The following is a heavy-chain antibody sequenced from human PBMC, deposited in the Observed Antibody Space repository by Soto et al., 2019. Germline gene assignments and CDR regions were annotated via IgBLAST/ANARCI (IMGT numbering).Heavy chain of an antibody. CDR1: GFTFGDYA. CDR2: IRSKAYGGTT. CDR3: TRDESLTHYSDSSRDDY. J-gene: IGHJ4*02. D-gene: IGHD3-22*01. V-gene: IGHV3-49*04. Sequence: GGSLRLSCTDSGFTFGDYAMSWGRQAPGKGLEWVGFIRSKAYGGTTEYAASVKGRFTISRDDSKSIAYLQMNSLKTEDTAVYYCTRDESLTHYSDSSRDDYCDQGTLVTVAS.